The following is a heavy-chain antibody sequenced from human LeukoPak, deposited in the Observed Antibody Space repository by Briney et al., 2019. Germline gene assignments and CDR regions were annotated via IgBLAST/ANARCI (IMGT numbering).Heavy chain of an antibody. J-gene: IGHJ6*03. CDR2: AYYRSKWYN. CDR1: GDSVSSNSTA. Sequence: SQTLSLTCAISGDSVSSNSTAWNWIRQSPSGGLEWLGRAYYRSKWYNDYAVSVKSRITINPDTSKNQFSLQLNSVTPEDTAVYYCVRGTAMDVWGKGTTVTVSS. CDR3: VRGTAMDV. D-gene: IGHD1-1*01. V-gene: IGHV6-1*01.